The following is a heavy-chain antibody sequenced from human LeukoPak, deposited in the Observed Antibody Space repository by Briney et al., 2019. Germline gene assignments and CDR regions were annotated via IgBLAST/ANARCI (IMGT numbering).Heavy chain of an antibody. CDR1: GFTFSSYA. CDR2: ISYDGSNK. CDR3: ASAITMIVVAPGY. J-gene: IGHJ4*02. V-gene: IGHV3-30-3*01. D-gene: IGHD3-22*01. Sequence: GRYLRLSCAASGFTFSSYAMHWVRQAPGKGLEWVAVISYDGSNKYYADSVKGRFTISRDNSKNTLYLQMNSLRAEDTAVYYCASAITMIVVAPGYWGQGTLVTVSS.